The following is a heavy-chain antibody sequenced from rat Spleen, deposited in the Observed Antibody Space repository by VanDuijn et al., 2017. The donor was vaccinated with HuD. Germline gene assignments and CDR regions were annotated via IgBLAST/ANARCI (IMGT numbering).Heavy chain of an antibody. V-gene: IGHV5-29*01. D-gene: IGHD1-8*01. CDR1: GFTFNDYY. Sequence: EVQLVESDGGLVQPGRSLKLSCAASGFTFNDYYMAWVRQAPTKGLEWVATISYDGRNPYYRDSVKGRFTISRNNAKSTLYLQMDSLRSEDTATYYCARPDSSLYVMDAWGQGASVTVSS. CDR2: ISYDGRNP. J-gene: IGHJ4*01. CDR3: ARPDSSLYVMDA.